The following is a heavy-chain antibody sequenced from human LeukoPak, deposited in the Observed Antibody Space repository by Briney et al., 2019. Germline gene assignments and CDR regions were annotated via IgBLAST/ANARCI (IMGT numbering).Heavy chain of an antibody. D-gene: IGHD3-10*01. CDR1: GYTFTGYY. V-gene: IGHV1-2*02. Sequence: GASVKVSCKASGYTFTGYYMHWVRQAPGQGLEWMGWINPNSGGTNYAQKFQGRVTMTRDTSISTAYMELSRLRSDDTAVYYCAREPYDSGSFRTDYYYMDVWGKGTTVTISS. CDR2: INPNSGGT. J-gene: IGHJ6*03. CDR3: AREPYDSGSFRTDYYYMDV.